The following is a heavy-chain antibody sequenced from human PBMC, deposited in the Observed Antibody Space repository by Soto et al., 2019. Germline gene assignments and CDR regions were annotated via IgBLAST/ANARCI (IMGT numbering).Heavy chain of an antibody. Sequence: PSETLSLTCIVSGGSITSYHWSWIRQSPGKGLEWIAYIYYSGSTNYNPSLQRRSTISVDTSKGQVSLTLTYVTAADAAVYYCARSPNYYYYGFDVWGQGTTVTVSS. V-gene: IGHV4-59*01. CDR3: ARSPNYYYYGFDV. CDR1: GGSITSYH. J-gene: IGHJ6*02. CDR2: IYYSGST.